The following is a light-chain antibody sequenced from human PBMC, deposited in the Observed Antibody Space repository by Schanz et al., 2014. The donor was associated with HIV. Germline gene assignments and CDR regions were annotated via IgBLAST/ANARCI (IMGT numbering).Light chain of an antibody. V-gene: IGLV1-40*01. J-gene: IGLJ2*01. CDR1: NSNIGATFH. CDR3: QSYDGTLRAVV. CDR2: TDG. Sequence: QSVLTQPPSVSGAPGQGVTISCTGSNSNIGATFHIHWYQQLPGRAPKFLISTDGGRPSGVPDRFSVSRSGASASLVISXXXSEDEDDYYCQSYDGTLRAVVFGGGTKLTVL.